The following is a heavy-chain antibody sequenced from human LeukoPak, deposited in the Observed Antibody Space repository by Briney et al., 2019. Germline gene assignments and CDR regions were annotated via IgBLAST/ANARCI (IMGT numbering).Heavy chain of an antibody. CDR2: IIPVLGRT. J-gene: IGHJ6*03. CDR3: ATSGGDYYYYSLDV. D-gene: IGHD3-10*01. CDR1: GGTFSRYA. V-gene: IGHV1-69*10. Sequence: SVKVSCKASGGTFSRYAISWVRHAPGQGLEWMGGIIPVLGRTNYAQTFQNKVTITADRSTSTTYMELSSLTSEDTAVYYCATSGGDYYYYSLDVWGKGTPVTISS.